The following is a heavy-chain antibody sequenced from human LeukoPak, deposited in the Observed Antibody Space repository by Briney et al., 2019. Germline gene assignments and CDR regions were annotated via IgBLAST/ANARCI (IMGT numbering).Heavy chain of an antibody. V-gene: IGHV3-74*01. CDR3: ARGERDFWSGYEYYFDY. CDR2: INSDGSST. Sequence: GGSLRLSCAASGFTFSSYWMHWVRQAPGKGLVWVSRINSDGSSTSYADSVKGRFTISRDNAKNTLYLQMNSLRAEDTAVYYCARGERDFWSGYEYYFDYWGQGTLVTVSP. J-gene: IGHJ4*02. CDR1: GFTFSSYW. D-gene: IGHD3-3*01.